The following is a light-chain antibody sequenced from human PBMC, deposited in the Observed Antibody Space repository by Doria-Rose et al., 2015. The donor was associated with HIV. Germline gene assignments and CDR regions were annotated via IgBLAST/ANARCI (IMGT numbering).Light chain of an antibody. J-gene: IGKJ5*01. CDR1: HGISSY. V-gene: IGKV1-8*01. Sequence: MTQSPSSLSASTGDRASITCRARHGISSYLAWYQQKPGKAPNHLIYAASTLQSGVPSRFGGSGSGTDFTLTISCLQSEDFATYYCQQYYSYPRAFGQGTRLEIK. CDR3: QQYYSYPRA. CDR2: AAS.